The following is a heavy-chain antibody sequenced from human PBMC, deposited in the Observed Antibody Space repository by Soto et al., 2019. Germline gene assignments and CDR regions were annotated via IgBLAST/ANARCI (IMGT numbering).Heavy chain of an antibody. CDR1: GFSLSTSGVG. CDR2: IYWDDDK. D-gene: IGHD3-3*02. CDR3: EHRGSFLEWFY. Sequence: SGPALVNPTQTLTLTCTFSGFSLSTSGVGVGWIRQPPGKALEWLALIYWDDDKRYSPSLKSRLTITKDTSKNQVVLTMTNMAPLDTATYYCEHRGSFLEWFYWGQGTLVTVSS. J-gene: IGHJ4*02. V-gene: IGHV2-5*02.